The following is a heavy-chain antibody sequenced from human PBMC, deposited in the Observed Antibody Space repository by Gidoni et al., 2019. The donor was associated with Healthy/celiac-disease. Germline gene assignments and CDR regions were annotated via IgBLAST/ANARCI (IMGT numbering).Heavy chain of an antibody. D-gene: IGHD3-3*01. J-gene: IGHJ6*02. CDR1: GGYY. V-gene: IGHV4-31*02. CDR2: IYYSGST. Sequence: GGYYWSWIRQHPGKGLEWIGYIYYSGSTYYNPSLKSRVTISVDTSKNQFSLKLSSVTAADTAVYYCAREIPFWSGSSRYGMDVWGQGTTVTVSS. CDR3: AREIPFWSGSSRYGMDV.